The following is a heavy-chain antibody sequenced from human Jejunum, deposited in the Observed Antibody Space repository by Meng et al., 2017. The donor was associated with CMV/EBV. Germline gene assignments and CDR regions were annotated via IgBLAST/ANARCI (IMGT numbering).Heavy chain of an antibody. CDR3: ARYRLRMTTLTAFDY. D-gene: IGHD4-17*01. CDR2: VSYDGSSK. J-gene: IGHJ4*02. V-gene: IGHV3-30-3*01. CDR1: GFTFRLYT. Sequence: QVQLVESGGGVVQPGWSLRLPCAASGFTFRLYTFHWVRQAPGKGLEWVAAVSYDGSSKYYSDSVKGRFTISGDSSKNTVFLEMNSLTTDDTAIYYCARYRLRMTTLTAFDYWGQGTLVTVSS.